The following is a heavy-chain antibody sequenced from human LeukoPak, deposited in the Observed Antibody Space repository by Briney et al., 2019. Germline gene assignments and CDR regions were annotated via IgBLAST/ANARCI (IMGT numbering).Heavy chain of an antibody. CDR1: GYSFTSYW. CDR2: IYPGDSDT. J-gene: IGHJ2*01. D-gene: IGHD6-6*01. CDR3: ARIPERFIAALPGYFDL. Sequence: GESLKISCKGSGYSFTSYWIGWVRQLPGKGLEWMGIIYPGDSDTRYSPSFQGQVTISADKSISTAYLQWSSLKASDTAMYYCARIPERFIAALPGYFDLWGRGTLVTVSS. V-gene: IGHV5-51*01.